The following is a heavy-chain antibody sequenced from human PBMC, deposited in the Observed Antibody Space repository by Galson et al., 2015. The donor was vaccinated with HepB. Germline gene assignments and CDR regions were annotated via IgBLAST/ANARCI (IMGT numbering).Heavy chain of an antibody. D-gene: IGHD4-17*01. CDR2: ISSSSGTYT. J-gene: IGHJ4*02. CDR1: GLTFRDYY. Sequence: SLRLSCAASGLTFRDYYMSWIRQTPGKGLEWLSYISSSSGTYTNYADSVKGRLTISRDNAENSLYLQMSSLRVEDTAVYYCARVADSHYGDHTHFDSWGQGTLVTVSS. CDR3: ARVADSHYGDHTHFDS. V-gene: IGHV3-11*06.